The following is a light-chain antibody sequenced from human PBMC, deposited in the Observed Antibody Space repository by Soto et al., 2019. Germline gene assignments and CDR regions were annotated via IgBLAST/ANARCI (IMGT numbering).Light chain of an antibody. CDR3: SSYTSNTFVV. CDR2: EVN. J-gene: IGLJ2*01. CDR1: SSDVGGYNY. Sequence: QSALTQPASVSGSPGQSITISCSGTSSDVGGYNYVSWYQQRPGKVPKLMIYEVNNRPSGVSNRFSGSKSGNTASLTISGLQAEYEGDYYCSSYTSNTFVVFGGGTKLTVL. V-gene: IGLV2-14*01.